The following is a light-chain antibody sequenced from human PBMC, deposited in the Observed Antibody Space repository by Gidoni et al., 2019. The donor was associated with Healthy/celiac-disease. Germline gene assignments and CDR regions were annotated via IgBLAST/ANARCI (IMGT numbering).Light chain of an antibody. CDR2: WAS. CDR1: QIVLYSSNNKNY. Sequence: DIVMTQSPDSLAVSLGERATINCKSSQIVLYSSNNKNYLAWYQQKPGQPPKLLIYWASTRESGVPDRFSGSGSGTDFTLTISSLQAEDVAVYYCQQYYSTPPLTFXGXTKVEIK. J-gene: IGKJ4*01. CDR3: QQYYSTPPLT. V-gene: IGKV4-1*01.